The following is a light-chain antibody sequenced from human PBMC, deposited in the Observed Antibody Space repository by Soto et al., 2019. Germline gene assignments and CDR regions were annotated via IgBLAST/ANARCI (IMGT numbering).Light chain of an antibody. CDR2: KAS. CDR3: QHYNSYSEA. CDR1: QSISNH. V-gene: IGKV1-5*03. J-gene: IGKJ1*01. Sequence: DIQMTQSPSTLSGSVGDRVIITCRASQSISNHLNWYQQKPGKAPKLLIYKASTLKSGVPSRFSGSGSGTEFTLTISSLQPDDFATYYCQHYNSYSEAFGQGTKVDIK.